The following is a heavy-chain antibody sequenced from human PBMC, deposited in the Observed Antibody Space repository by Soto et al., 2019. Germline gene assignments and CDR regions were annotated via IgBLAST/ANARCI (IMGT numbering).Heavy chain of an antibody. Sequence: RVSCGAGRFSLTGCGMHHVSQAPGKGLEWVAVISYDGSNKYYADSVKGRFTISRDNSKNTLYLQMNSLRAEDTAVYYCAKVPPRYSGYDYLDYWGQGTLVTVSS. CDR2: ISYDGSNK. CDR3: AKVPPRYSGYDYLDY. J-gene: IGHJ4*02. CDR1: RFSLTGCG. V-gene: IGHV3-30*18. D-gene: IGHD5-12*01.